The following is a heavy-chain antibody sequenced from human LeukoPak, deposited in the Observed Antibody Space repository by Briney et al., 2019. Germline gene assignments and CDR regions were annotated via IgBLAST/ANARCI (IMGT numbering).Heavy chain of an antibody. Sequence: ASVKVSCKASGYAFGSYGIGWVRQAPGQGLEWIGWVGPYNRKTNYSQKFQGRVTMTTDTSTNTAYLELRTLRSDDTAVYYCARGAPRGVWNFYFDYWGQGTLVTVSS. V-gene: IGHV1-18*01. CDR1: GYAFGSYG. CDR2: VGPYNRKT. CDR3: ARGAPRGVWNFYFDY. D-gene: IGHD1-7*01. J-gene: IGHJ4*02.